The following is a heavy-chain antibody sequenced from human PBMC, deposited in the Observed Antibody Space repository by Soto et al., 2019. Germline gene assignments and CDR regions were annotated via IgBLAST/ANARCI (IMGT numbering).Heavy chain of an antibody. CDR2: ISAYNGNT. Sequence: ASVNVSCKASVYTFTSYGISCVRQAPGQGLEWMGWISAYNGNTNYAQKLQGRVTMTTDTSTSTAYMELRSLRSDDTAVYYCARDSVPYYDILNGYYNWLDPWGQGTLVTVSS. D-gene: IGHD3-9*01. V-gene: IGHV1-18*01. CDR1: VYTFTSYG. J-gene: IGHJ5*02. CDR3: ARDSVPYYDILNGYYNWLDP.